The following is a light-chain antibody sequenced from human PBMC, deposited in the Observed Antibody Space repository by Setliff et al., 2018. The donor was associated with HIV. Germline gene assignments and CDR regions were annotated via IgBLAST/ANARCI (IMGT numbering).Light chain of an antibody. V-gene: IGKV3-15*01. CDR3: QQYNNWPSIT. CDR1: QSVNSN. Sequence: ETLMTQSPATLPVSPGERATLSCRASQSVNSNLAWYQQKPGQAPRLLIYGASTRAAGIPARFSGSGSETEFTLTINSMQSEDFAVYYCQQYNNWPSITFGQGTRLEIK. CDR2: GAS. J-gene: IGKJ5*01.